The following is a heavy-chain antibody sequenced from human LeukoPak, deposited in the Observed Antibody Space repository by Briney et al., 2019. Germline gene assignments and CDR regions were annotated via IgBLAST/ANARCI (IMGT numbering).Heavy chain of an antibody. D-gene: IGHD2-15*01. J-gene: IGHJ3*02. V-gene: IGHV4-39*01. CDR3: ATCSGGSCYLGHAFDI. CDR2: IYYSGST. Sequence: SETLSLTCTVSGGSISTSTYYWGWIRQPPGKGLEWIGSIYYSGSTYYNPSLKSRVTISVDTSKNQFSLSLSSVTAAETAVFYCATCSGGSCYLGHAFDIWGQGTMVTVSS. CDR1: GGSISTSTYY.